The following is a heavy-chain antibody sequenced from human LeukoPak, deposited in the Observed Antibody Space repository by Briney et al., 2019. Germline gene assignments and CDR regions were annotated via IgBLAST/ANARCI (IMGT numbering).Heavy chain of an antibody. CDR3: ARQNGVVVAATPSYYYYYYGMDV. J-gene: IGHJ6*02. D-gene: IGHD2-15*01. V-gene: IGHV5-51*01. Sequence: GESLKISCKGSGYSFTSYWIGWVRQMPGKGLEWMGIIYPGDSDTRYSPSFQGQVTISADKPISTAYLQWSSLKASDTAMYYCARQNGVVVAATPSYYYYYYGMDVWGQGTTVTVSS. CDR1: GYSFTSYW. CDR2: IYPGDSDT.